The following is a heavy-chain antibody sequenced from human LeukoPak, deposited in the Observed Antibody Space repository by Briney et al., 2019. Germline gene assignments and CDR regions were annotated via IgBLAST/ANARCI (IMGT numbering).Heavy chain of an antibody. CDR1: GFTFSGYG. Sequence: PGGSLRLSCAASGFTFSGYGMHWVRQAPGKGLEWVSHISSTSSTIYYADSVKGRFTMSRDNAKNLVFLQMNSLRVEDTAVYYCARTKWQLPWTWGQGTQVTVSS. CDR2: ISSTSSTI. V-gene: IGHV3-48*04. D-gene: IGHD4-23*01. J-gene: IGHJ5*02. CDR3: ARTKWQLPWT.